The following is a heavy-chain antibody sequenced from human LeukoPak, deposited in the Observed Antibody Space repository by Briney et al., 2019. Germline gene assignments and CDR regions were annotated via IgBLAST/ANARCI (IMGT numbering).Heavy chain of an antibody. CDR3: ARGRRRTTVTTTNWFDP. CDR2: IYYSGST. D-gene: IGHD4-17*01. J-gene: IGHJ5*02. V-gene: IGHV4-59*12. CDR1: GGSISSYF. Sequence: SETLSLTCTVSGGSISSYFWSWIRQPPGKGLEWIGYIYYSGSTNYSPSLKSRVTISVDTSKNQFSLKLSSVTAADTAVYYCARGRRRTTVTTTNWFDPWGQGTLVTVSS.